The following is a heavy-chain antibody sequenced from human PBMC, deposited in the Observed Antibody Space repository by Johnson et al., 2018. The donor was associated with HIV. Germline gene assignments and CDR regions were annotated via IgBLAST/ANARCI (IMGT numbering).Heavy chain of an antibody. D-gene: IGHD6-19*01. CDR1: GFTFSDYY. CDR3: AREGGRIAVSGPSRENDAFDI. V-gene: IGHV3-11*04. Sequence: QVQLVESGGGLVQPGGSLRLSCAASGFTFSDYYMSWIRQAPGKGLEWVSYISSSGSTIYYAASVKGRFTISRDNSKNTLYLQMNSLRAEDTAVYYCAREGGRIAVSGPSRENDAFDIWGQGTMVTVSS. CDR2: ISSSGSTI. J-gene: IGHJ3*02.